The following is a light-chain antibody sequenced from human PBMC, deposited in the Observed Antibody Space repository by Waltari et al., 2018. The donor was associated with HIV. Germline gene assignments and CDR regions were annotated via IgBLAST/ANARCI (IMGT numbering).Light chain of an antibody. CDR2: YDS. CDR1: NIGNQN. V-gene: IGLV3-21*01. CDR3: QVWDSSSVVV. Sequence: SYVLTQPPSVSVAPGKTARITCGGNNIGNQNVHWYQQKPGQAPVLVIYYDSDRPSGIPERFSGSNSGNTATLTISRVEAGDEADYHCQVWDSSSVVVFGGGTKLTV. J-gene: IGLJ2*01.